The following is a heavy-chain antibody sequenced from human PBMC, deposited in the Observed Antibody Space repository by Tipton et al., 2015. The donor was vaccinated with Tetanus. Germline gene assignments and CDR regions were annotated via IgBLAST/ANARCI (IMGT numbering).Heavy chain of an antibody. V-gene: IGHV3-53*01. CDR2: IYAGGDT. CDR1: GFSVGPSY. D-gene: IGHD6-19*01. J-gene: IGHJ4*02. CDR3: AKDGGYSSGWYVGY. Sequence: SLRLSCAASGFSVGPSYMSWVRQAPGKGPEWVSVIYAGGDTYYADSVKGRFTISRDNSKNTVYLQMNSLRAEDTAVYYCAKDGGYSSGWYVGYWGQGTLVTVSS.